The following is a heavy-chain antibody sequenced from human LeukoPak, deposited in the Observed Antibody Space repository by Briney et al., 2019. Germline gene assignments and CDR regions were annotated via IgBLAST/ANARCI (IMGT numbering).Heavy chain of an antibody. CDR1: GGSISSYY. J-gene: IGHJ5*02. CDR2: IYYSGST. V-gene: IGHV4-59*01. CDR3: ARGGYCSGGSCYSLTRFAP. Sequence: SENLPLTCTVSGGSISSYYWSWIRQPPGKGLEWIGYIYYSGSTNYNPFLKSRVTISVDTSKNQFSLKLSSVTAADTAVYYCARGGYCSGGSCYSLTRFAPWGQGTLVTVSS. D-gene: IGHD2-15*01.